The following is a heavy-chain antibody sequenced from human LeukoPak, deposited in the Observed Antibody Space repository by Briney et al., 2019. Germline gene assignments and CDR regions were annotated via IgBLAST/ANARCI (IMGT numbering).Heavy chain of an antibody. CDR3: AREEDSSVTN. CDR2: IYHSGSA. J-gene: IGHJ4*02. Sequence: SETLSLTCSVSGGSISSHSWSWIRQPPGKELEWIAYIYHSGSADYNPSLKSRVTMSVDTSKNQFSLKLSSVTAADTAVYYCAREEDSSVTNWGQGTLVTVSS. CDR1: GGSISSHS. D-gene: IGHD3-22*01. V-gene: IGHV4-59*11.